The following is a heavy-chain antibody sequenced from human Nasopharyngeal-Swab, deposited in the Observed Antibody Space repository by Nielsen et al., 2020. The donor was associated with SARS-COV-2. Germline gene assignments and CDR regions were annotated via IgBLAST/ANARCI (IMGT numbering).Heavy chain of an antibody. D-gene: IGHD3-22*01. V-gene: IGHV3-48*03. J-gene: IGHJ4*02. Sequence: GGSLRLSCEASRMMFSDYEMNWVRQAPGKGLEWVSYISSSGSTTYYADSVKGRFTISRDNTKNSLFLQMNSLSAEDTAAYYCASSPFITVMERALDHWGQGTLVTVSS. CDR3: ASSPFITVMERALDH. CDR2: ISSSGSTT. CDR1: RMMFSDYE.